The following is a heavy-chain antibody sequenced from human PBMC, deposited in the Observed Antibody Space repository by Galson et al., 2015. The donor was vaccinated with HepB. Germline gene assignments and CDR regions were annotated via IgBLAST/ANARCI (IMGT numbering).Heavy chain of an antibody. Sequence: SLRLSCAASGFTFRSYAMSWVRQTPRKGLEWVSGISAGGGSTHYADSVKGRFTISREDSKNTLYLQMNGLRVEDTAIYYCAKAPVGYYYDSRGFYTYFFDYWGQETLVTVSS. CDR3: AKAPVGYYYDSRGFYTYFFDY. V-gene: IGHV3-23*01. D-gene: IGHD3-22*01. J-gene: IGHJ4*02. CDR1: GFTFRSYA. CDR2: ISAGGGST.